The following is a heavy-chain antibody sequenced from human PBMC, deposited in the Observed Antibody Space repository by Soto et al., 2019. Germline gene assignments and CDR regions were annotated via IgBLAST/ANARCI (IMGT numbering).Heavy chain of an antibody. D-gene: IGHD2-15*01. V-gene: IGHV4-59*01. CDR3: ARDLVAATNDAFDL. CDR2: IYYSGST. J-gene: IGHJ3*01. CDR1: GGSISSYY. Sequence: QVQLQELGPGLVKPSETLSLTCTVSGGSISSYYWSWIRQPPGKGLEWIGDIYYSGSTNYNPSLKSRVTISEDTSKNQLSLRLRSVTAADTAVYYCARDLVAATNDAFDLWGQGTMVTVSS.